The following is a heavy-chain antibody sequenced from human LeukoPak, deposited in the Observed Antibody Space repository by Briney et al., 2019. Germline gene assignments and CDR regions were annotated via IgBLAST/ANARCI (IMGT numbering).Heavy chain of an antibody. CDR3: ARTTEAHSWRTRYYDYYMDV. D-gene: IGHD6-13*01. Sequence: SETLSLTCTGSGGPISSYYWSWIRQPPGKGLEWIGYIYYSGSTNYNPSLKSRVTISVDTSKNQFSLKLSSVTAADTAVYYCARTTEAHSWRTRYYDYYMDVWGKGTTVTVSS. J-gene: IGHJ6*03. CDR2: IYYSGST. CDR1: GGPISSYY. V-gene: IGHV4-59*01.